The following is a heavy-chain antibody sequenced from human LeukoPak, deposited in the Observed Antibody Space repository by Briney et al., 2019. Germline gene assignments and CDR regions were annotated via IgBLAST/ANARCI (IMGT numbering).Heavy chain of an antibody. CDR3: AKVLSGSQDY. CDR2: ISSAGTT. V-gene: IGHV3-66*01. J-gene: IGHJ4*02. D-gene: IGHD1-26*01. Sequence: GGSLRLSCAASGFTVRSSYMSWVRQAPGKGLEWVSIISSAGTTYYADSVKGRFTISRDNSKNTVYLQMNSLRAEDTAVYYCAKVLSGSQDYWGQGTLVTVFS. CDR1: GFTVRSSY.